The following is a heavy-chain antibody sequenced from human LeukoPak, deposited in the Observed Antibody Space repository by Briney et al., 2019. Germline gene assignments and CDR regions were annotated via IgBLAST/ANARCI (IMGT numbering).Heavy chain of an antibody. CDR2: IKSKTDGGTT. Sequence: GGSLRLSCAASGFTFSSYWMSWVRQAPGKGLEWVGCIKSKTDGGTTDYAAPVKGRFTISRDDSKNTLYLQMNSLKAEDTAVYYCTTGWYGGNWNWGQGTLVTVSS. V-gene: IGHV3-15*01. D-gene: IGHD4-23*01. CDR1: GFTFSSYW. CDR3: TTGWYGGNWN. J-gene: IGHJ4*02.